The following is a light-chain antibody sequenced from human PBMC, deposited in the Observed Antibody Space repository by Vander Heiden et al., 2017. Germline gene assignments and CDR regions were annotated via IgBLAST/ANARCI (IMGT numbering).Light chain of an antibody. CDR3: MQALQTLPIT. CDR2: LGS. V-gene: IGKV2-28*01. J-gene: IGKJ3*01. CDR1: QSLLHSNGYNY. Sequence: DIVMTQSPLSLLVTPGEPASISCRSSQSLLHSNGYNYLDWYLQKPGQSPQLLIYLGSNRASGVPDRFSGSGSGTDFTLKISRVEAEDVGVYYCMQALQTLPITFGPGTKVDIK.